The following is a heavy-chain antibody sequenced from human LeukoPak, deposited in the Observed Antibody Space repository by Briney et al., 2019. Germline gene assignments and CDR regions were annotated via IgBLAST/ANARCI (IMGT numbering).Heavy chain of an antibody. CDR2: IFYSGST. CDR3: ARQLVPNWYFDL. D-gene: IGHD6-6*01. CDR1: GGSISNYY. Sequence: SETLSLTCTVSGGSISNYYWSWIRQPPGKGLEWIGYIFYSGSTNYNPSLKSRVTISLDTSKNQFSLKLNSVTAADTAVYYCARQLVPNWYFDLWGRGTLVTVSS. V-gene: IGHV4-59*01. J-gene: IGHJ2*01.